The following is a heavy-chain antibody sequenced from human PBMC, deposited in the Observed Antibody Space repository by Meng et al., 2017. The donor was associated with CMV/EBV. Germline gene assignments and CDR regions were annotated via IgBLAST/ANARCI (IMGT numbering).Heavy chain of an antibody. V-gene: IGHV1-2*02. J-gene: IGHJ5*02. Sequence: ASVKVSCKASGGTFSSYTISWVRQAPGQGLEWMGWINPNSGGTNYAQKFQGRVTMTRDTSISTAYMELSRLRSDDTAVYYCARSPTNQEDSSSWYSLIQDWFDPWGQGTLVTVSS. CDR1: GGTFSSYT. D-gene: IGHD6-13*01. CDR3: ARSPTNQEDSSSWYSLIQDWFDP. CDR2: INPNSGGT.